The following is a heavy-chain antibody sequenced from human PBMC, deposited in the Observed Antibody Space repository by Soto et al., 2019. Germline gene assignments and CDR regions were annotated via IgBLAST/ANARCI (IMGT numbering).Heavy chain of an antibody. CDR2: ISGSGGST. V-gene: IGHV3-23*01. D-gene: IGHD3-16*01. Sequence: GGSLRLSCAASGFTFSSYAMSWVRQAPGKGLEWVSAISGSGGSTYYADSMKGRFTISRDNSKNTLYLQMNSLRAEDTAVYYCAKDPIFYIWGSYQEGYWGQGTLVTVSS. J-gene: IGHJ4*02. CDR1: GFTFSSYA. CDR3: AKDPIFYIWGSYQEGY.